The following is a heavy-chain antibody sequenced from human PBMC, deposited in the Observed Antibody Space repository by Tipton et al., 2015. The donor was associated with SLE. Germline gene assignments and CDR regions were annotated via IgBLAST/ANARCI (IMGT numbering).Heavy chain of an antibody. J-gene: IGHJ3*02. CDR2: IYYSGST. D-gene: IGHD3-16*01. V-gene: IGHV4-59*01. CDR1: GGSISSYY. CDR3: ARDPYLGAFDI. Sequence: TLSLTCTVSGGSISSYYWSWTRQPPGRGLEWIGYIYYSGSTNYNPSLKSRVTISVDTSKNQFSLKLSSVTAADTAVYYCARDPYLGAFDIWGQGTMVTVSS.